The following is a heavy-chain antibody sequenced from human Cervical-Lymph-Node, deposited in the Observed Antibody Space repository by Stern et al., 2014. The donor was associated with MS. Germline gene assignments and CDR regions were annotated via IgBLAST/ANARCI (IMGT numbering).Heavy chain of an antibody. V-gene: IGHV2-70*04. Sequence: ITLKESGPALVKPTQTLTLTCTFSGFSLTTSGMRLNWIRQPPGKALEWLARIDWNDEKFYNTSLKTRLTIARDTSHSQVFLTMTNMDPVDTATYYCARIQWSIIDYWGQGILVTVSS. D-gene: IGHD2-15*01. CDR2: IDWNDEK. CDR1: GFSLTTSGMR. CDR3: ARIQWSIIDY. J-gene: IGHJ4*02.